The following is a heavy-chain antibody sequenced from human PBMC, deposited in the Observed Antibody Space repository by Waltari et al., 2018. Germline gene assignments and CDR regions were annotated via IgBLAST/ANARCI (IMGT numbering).Heavy chain of an antibody. CDR1: EFTFSTYR. J-gene: IGHJ6*04. V-gene: IGHV3-48*02. CDR2: ISSSSTTI. D-gene: IGHD3-10*01. CDR3: ARENYYGSGTYPMDV. Sequence: EVQLVESGGRVVQPGGSLRLYSVASEFTFSTYRMNWVRQAPGKGLEWVSYISSSSTTIYYADSVKGRFTISRDNAKNSLYLQMNSLRDEDTAVYYCARENYYGSGTYPMDVWGKGTTVTVSS.